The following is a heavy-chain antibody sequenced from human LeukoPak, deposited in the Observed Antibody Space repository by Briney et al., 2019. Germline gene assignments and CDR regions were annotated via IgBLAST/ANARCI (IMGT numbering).Heavy chain of an antibody. V-gene: IGHV3-13*01. CDR2: IGIRGDT. D-gene: IGHD6-19*01. CDR1: GFTFIDYD. Sequence: GGCLRLSCAASGFTFIDYDMHWVRQVIGKGLEWVSAIGIRGDTHYSGSVKGGFTISRENAESSLYLQMNSLRAEDTAVYYCARGGIQVSGIDEFDYWGQGTLVTVSS. J-gene: IGHJ4*02. CDR3: ARGGIQVSGIDEFDY.